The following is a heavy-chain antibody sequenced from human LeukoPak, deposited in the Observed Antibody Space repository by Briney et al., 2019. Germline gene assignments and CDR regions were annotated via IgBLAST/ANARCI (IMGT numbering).Heavy chain of an antibody. CDR3: ARSTTGSRGFGESPFDY. Sequence: GGSLRLSCAASGFTFSSYSMNWVRQAPGKGLEWESYISSSSSTIYYADSVKGRFTISRDNAKNSLYLQMNSLRAEDTAVYYCARSTTGSRGFGESPFDYWGQGTLVTVSS. V-gene: IGHV3-48*04. D-gene: IGHD3-10*01. CDR1: GFTFSSYS. CDR2: ISSSSSTI. J-gene: IGHJ4*02.